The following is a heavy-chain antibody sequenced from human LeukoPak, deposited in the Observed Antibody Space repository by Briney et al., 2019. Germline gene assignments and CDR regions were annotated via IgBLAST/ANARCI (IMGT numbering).Heavy chain of an antibody. V-gene: IGHV3-7*01. Sequence: GGSLRLSCAASGFTFSSYWMTWVRQARGKGLEWVANINQDGGERSYVDSVKGRFTISRDNAKNSLFLQMNSLRNEDTAVYYCVRDAVTAYWGQGTLVTVSS. J-gene: IGHJ4*02. CDR1: GFTFSSYW. CDR3: VRDAVTAY. D-gene: IGHD1-14*01. CDR2: INQDGGER.